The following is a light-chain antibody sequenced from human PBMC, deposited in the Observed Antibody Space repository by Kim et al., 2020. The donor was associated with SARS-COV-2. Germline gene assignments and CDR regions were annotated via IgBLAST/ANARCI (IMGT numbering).Light chain of an antibody. CDR2: RND. CDR1: TSNLGTNY. CDR3: AGWDDSLRGWV. J-gene: IGLJ3*02. Sequence: QSVLTQPPSASGTPGQRVTISCSGDTSNLGTNYVHWYQHLPGTAPKLLSYRNDRRPSGVRDRFSGSKSAITASLAISGLRSEDEAEYFCAGWDDSLRGWVFGGGTKLTVL. V-gene: IGLV1-47*01.